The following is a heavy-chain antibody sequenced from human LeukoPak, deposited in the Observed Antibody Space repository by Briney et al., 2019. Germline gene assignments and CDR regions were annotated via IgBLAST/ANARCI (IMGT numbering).Heavy chain of an antibody. D-gene: IGHD3-22*01. CDR2: IHPGDSDT. J-gene: IGHJ4*02. CDR1: GYSFTSYW. V-gene: IGHV5-51*01. CDR3: ARYSSGPYYFDY. Sequence: GESLKIPCKASGYSFTSYWIAWVRQMPGKGLEWMGIIHPGDSDTRYSPFFQGQVTISADKSISTAYLQWSSLKASDTAMYYCARYSSGPYYFDYWGQGTLVTVSS.